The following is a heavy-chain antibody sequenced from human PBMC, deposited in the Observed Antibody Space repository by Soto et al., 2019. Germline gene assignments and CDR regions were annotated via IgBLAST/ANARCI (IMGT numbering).Heavy chain of an antibody. Sequence: SLKISCAASGFTFSSYGMHWVRQAPGKGLEWVAVISYDGSQKDYVDSVKGRFTVSKDNSKNTLYLQMNTLRTEDTAVYYCTKGWLSDDYWGRGTLVTVSS. J-gene: IGHJ4*02. V-gene: IGHV3-30*18. CDR2: ISYDGSQK. D-gene: IGHD6-19*01. CDR3: TKGWLSDDY. CDR1: GFTFSSYG.